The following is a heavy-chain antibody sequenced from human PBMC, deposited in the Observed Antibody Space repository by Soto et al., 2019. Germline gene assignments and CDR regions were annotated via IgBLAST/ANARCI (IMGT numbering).Heavy chain of an antibody. D-gene: IGHD3-22*01. Sequence: PGGSLRLSCAASGFTFSSYAMSWVRQAPGKGLEWVSAISGSGGSTYYADSVKGRFTISRDNSKNTLYLQMNSLRAEDTAVYYCAKYIHSGDYYDSSGYWDDAFDIWGQGTMVTVSS. CDR3: AKYIHSGDYYDSSGYWDDAFDI. J-gene: IGHJ3*02. CDR2: ISGSGGST. V-gene: IGHV3-23*01. CDR1: GFTFSSYA.